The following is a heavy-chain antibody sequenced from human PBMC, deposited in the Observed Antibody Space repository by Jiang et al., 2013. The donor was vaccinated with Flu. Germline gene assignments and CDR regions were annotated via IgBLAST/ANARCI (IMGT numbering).Heavy chain of an antibody. CDR3: ARAQRHGHNYYYFDS. CDR1: GYTFSKFD. CDR2: INSHTGDT. V-gene: IGHV1-18*01. J-gene: IGHJ4*02. D-gene: IGHD5-24*01. Sequence: SGAEVKKTGATVKVSCKASGYTFSKFDLSWLRQAPGQGLEWVAWINSHTGDTNYAQTVQGRATMTTRTSTTTAYLELRSLRSDDTAVYFCARAQRHGHNYYYFDSWGQGTLVTVSS.